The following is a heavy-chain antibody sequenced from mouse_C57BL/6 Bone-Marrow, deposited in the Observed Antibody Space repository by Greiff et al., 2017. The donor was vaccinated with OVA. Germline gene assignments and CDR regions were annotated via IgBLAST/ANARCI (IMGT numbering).Heavy chain of an antibody. J-gene: IGHJ2*01. CDR2: IYPSDSET. V-gene: IGHV1-61*01. Sequence: QVQLQQPGAELVRPGSSVKLSCKASGYTFTSYWMDWVKQRPGQGLEWIGNIYPSDSETHYNQKFKDKATLTVDKSSSTAYMQLSSLTSEDSAVYYCARFPKSTSYWGQGTTLTVSS. CDR1: GYTFTSYW. CDR3: ARFPKSTSY.